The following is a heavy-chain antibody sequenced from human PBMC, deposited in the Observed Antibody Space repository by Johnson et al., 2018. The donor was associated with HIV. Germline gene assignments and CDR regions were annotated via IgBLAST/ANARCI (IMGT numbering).Heavy chain of an antibody. V-gene: IGHV3-72*01. CDR3: ARGKGAAAGLDAFDI. D-gene: IGHD6-13*01. CDR2: TRNKANSYTT. J-gene: IGHJ3*02. CDR1: GFTFSNYA. Sequence: VQLVESGGGVVQPGRSLRLSCAASGFTFSNYAMHWVRQAPGKGLEWVGRTRNKANSYTTEYAASVKGRFTISRDDSKNSLYLQMNSLKTEDTAVYCCARGKGAAAGLDAFDIWGQGSMVTFSS.